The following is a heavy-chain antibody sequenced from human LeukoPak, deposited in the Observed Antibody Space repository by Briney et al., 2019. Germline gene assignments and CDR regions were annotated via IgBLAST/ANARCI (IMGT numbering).Heavy chain of an antibody. V-gene: IGHV2-70*18. Sequence: SWVRQAPGKGLEWLALIDWDDYKYYSTSLKTRLTISKDTSKNQVVLTMTNMDPVDTATYYCARTQWELRTFDYWGQGTLVTV. J-gene: IGHJ4*02. D-gene: IGHD1-26*01. CDR3: ARTQWELRTFDY. CDR2: IDWDDYK.